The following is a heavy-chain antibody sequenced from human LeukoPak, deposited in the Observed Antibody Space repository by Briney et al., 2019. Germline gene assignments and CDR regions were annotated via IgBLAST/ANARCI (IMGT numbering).Heavy chain of an antibody. V-gene: IGHV1-69*13. Sequence: SVKVSCTASGGTFSSYAISWVRQAPGQGLEWMGGIIPIFGTANYAQKFPGRVTITAAESTSTAYMEMSSLRSEDTAVYYCARARRVYCSSTSCYGSAFDIWGQGTMVTVSS. J-gene: IGHJ3*02. CDR1: GGTFSSYA. D-gene: IGHD2-2*01. CDR2: IIPIFGTA. CDR3: ARARRVYCSSTSCYGSAFDI.